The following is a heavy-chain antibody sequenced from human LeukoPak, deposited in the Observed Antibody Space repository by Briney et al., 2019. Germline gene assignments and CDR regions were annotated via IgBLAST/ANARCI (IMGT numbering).Heavy chain of an antibody. D-gene: IGHD2/OR15-2a*01. CDR2: INHSGST. V-gene: IGHV4-34*01. J-gene: IGHJ6*03. Sequence: PSETLSLTCAVYGGSFSGYYWSWIRQPPGKGLEWIGEINHSGSTNYNPSLKSRVTISVDTSKNQFSLKLSSVTAADTAVYYCARVRQYWASIPYYMDVWGKGTTVTVSS. CDR1: GGSFSGYY. CDR3: ARVRQYWASIPYYMDV.